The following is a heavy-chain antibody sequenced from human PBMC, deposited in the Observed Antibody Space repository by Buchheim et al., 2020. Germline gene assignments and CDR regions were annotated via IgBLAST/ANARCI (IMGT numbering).Heavy chain of an antibody. CDR3: AKSGASKGPWVLLTTVTNGAWFDP. CDR1: GFTFSSYA. D-gene: IGHD4-17*01. J-gene: IGHJ5*02. V-gene: IGHV3-23*04. CDR2: LSGSGGST. Sequence: EVQLVESGGGLVQPGGSLRLSCAASGFTFSSYAMSWVRQAPGKGLEWVSVLSGSGGSTYYADSVKGRFTISSDNSKNTLYLQMNSLRAEDTAVYYCAKSGASKGPWVLLTTVTNGAWFDPWGQGTL.